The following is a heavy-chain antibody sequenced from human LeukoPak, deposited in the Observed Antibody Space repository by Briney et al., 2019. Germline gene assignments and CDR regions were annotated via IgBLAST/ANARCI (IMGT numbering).Heavy chain of an antibody. V-gene: IGHV3-23*01. CDR1: QFTFSNYA. D-gene: IGHD3-9*01. CDR2: ISATGDNT. J-gene: IGHJ4*02. Sequence: GSLRLSCAASQFTFSNYAMNWVRQAPGRGLEWVSGISATGDNTYYADSVKGRFTISRDNSKSTLYLQMNSLRVEDTAIYYCARGYYDILTGLGYWSQGTLVTVSS. CDR3: ARGYYDILTGLGY.